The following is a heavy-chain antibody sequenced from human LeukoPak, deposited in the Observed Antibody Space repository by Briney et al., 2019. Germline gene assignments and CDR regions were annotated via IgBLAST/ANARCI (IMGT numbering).Heavy chain of an antibody. CDR1: GDSISSTSSY. V-gene: IGHV4-39*01. Sequence: SETLSLTCTVSGDSISSTSSYWGWIRQPPGKGLEWIGNIYYSGSTFYNPSLKSRVTISVDTSKNQFSLKVTSVTAADTVVYYCARHSNYYYYMDVWGKGSTVTVSS. J-gene: IGHJ6*03. CDR2: IYYSGST. CDR3: ARHSNYYYYMDV. D-gene: IGHD2-2*01.